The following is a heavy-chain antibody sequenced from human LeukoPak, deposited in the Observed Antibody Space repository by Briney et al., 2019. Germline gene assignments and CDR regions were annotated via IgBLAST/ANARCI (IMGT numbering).Heavy chain of an antibody. CDR1: GYTLTELV. J-gene: IGHJ4*02. Sequence: ASVKVSCRVSGYTLTELVIHWVRQAPGKGLEWMGGSDPEDGETIYAQKFQGRVTMTEDTSTDTAYMELSSLRSEDTAVYYCATNSGSYFLYWGQGTLVTVSS. V-gene: IGHV1-24*01. CDR3: ATNSGSYFLY. CDR2: SDPEDGET. D-gene: IGHD1-26*01.